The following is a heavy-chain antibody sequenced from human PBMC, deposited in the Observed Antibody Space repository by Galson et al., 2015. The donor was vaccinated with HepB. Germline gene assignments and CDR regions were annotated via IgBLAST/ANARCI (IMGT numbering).Heavy chain of an antibody. CDR3: ARDLVRGEPDYFDY. V-gene: IGHV3-30*04. Sequence: SLRLSCAASGFTSNSYAMHWVRQAPGKGLEWVTVISYDGRVTYYTDSVKGRFTLSRDDSKNTLYLQMNSLRGEDTAVYYCARDLVRGEPDYFDYWGQGTLVSVSS. D-gene: IGHD3-10*01. CDR1: GFTSNSYA. J-gene: IGHJ4*02. CDR2: ISYDGRVT.